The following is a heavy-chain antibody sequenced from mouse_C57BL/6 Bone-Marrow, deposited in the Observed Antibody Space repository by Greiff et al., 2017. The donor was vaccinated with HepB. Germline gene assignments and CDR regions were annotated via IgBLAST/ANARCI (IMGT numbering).Heavy chain of an antibody. CDR1: GFTFISYA. V-gene: IGHV5-4*01. J-gene: IGHJ3*01. CDR3: ARDLDEWFAY. CDR2: ISDGGSYT. Sequence: EVKLMESGGGLVKPGGSLKLSCAASGFTFISYAMSWVRQTPEKRLEWVATISDGGSYTYYPDNVKGRFTISRDNAKNNLYLQMSHLKSEDTAMYYCARDLDEWFAYWGQGTLVTVSA.